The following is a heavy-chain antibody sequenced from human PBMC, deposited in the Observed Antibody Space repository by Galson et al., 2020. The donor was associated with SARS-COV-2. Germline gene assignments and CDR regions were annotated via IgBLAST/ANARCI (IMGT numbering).Heavy chain of an antibody. V-gene: IGHV3-11*01. Sequence: GESLKISCAASGFTFDDHYMHWIRQAPGTGLEWVSYISGTGSTSYYAESVKGRFTISRANAKNSLYLQMNSLRADDTAVYYCVTSAYVSTTYYSDYDGYGMDVWGQGTTVTVSS. D-gene: IGHD4-17*01. CDR3: VTSAYVSTTYYSDYDGYGMDV. CDR1: GFTFDDHY. J-gene: IGHJ6*02. CDR2: ISGTGSTS.